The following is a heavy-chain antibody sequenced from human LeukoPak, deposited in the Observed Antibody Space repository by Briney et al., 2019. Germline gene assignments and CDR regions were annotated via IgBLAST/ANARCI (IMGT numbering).Heavy chain of an antibody. Sequence: GGSPRLSCAASGFTFSDYYMSWIRQAPGKGLEWVSYISASANTRIYADSVKGRFTISRDNAKNSLYLQMNSLRAEDTAVYYCAELGITMIGGVWGKGTTVTISS. J-gene: IGHJ6*04. CDR2: ISASANTR. CDR3: AELGITMIGGV. CDR1: GFTFSDYY. V-gene: IGHV3-11*04. D-gene: IGHD3-10*02.